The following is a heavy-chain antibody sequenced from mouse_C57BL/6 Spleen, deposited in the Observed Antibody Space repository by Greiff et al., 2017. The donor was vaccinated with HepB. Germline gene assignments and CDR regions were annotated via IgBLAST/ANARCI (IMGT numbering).Heavy chain of an antibody. V-gene: IGHV1-80*01. D-gene: IGHD1-1*01. CDR3: ARRTTTVVAPDY. CDR1: GYAFSSYW. CDR2: IYPGDGDT. Sequence: QVQLQQSGAELVKPGASVKISCKASGYAFSSYWMNWVKQRPGKGLEWIGQIYPGDGDTNYNGKFKGKATLTADKSSSTAYMQLSSLTSEDSAVYFCARRTTTVVAPDYWGQGTTLTGSS. J-gene: IGHJ2*01.